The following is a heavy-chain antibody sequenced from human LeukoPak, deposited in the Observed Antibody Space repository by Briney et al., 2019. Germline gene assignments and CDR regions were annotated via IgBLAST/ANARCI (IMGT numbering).Heavy chain of an antibody. CDR1: GGTFSSYT. CDR3: AASDTAMVIPHYYYYYGMDV. Sequence: SVKVSCKTSGGTFSSYTISWVRQAPGQGLEWMGRIIPILGIANYAQKFQGRVTITADKSTSTAYMELSSLRSEDTAVYYCAASDTAMVIPHYYYYYGMDVWGQGTTVTVSS. D-gene: IGHD5-18*01. CDR2: IIPILGIA. J-gene: IGHJ6*02. V-gene: IGHV1-69*02.